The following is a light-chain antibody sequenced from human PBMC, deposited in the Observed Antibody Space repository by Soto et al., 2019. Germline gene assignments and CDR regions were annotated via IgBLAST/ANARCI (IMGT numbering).Light chain of an antibody. CDR1: SSDIGFYNY. CDR3: SSYQSSSTPYV. Sequence: QSALTQPASVSGYPGQSITISCSGTSSDIGFYNYVSWYQQHPGKAPKLIIHQVNNRPSGISARFSGSKSGNTASLTISGLQAEDEADYFCSSYQSSSTPYVFGTGTKLTVL. J-gene: IGLJ1*01. CDR2: QVN. V-gene: IGLV2-14*01.